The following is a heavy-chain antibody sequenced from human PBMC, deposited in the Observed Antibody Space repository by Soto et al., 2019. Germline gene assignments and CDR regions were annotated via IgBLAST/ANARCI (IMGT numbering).Heavy chain of an antibody. V-gene: IGHV3-15*01. Sequence: GGSLRLSCAASGFTFSNAWMSWVRQAPGKGLEWVGRIKSKTDGGTTDYAAPVKGRFTITRDDSKNTLYLQMNSLKASDTAMYYCARLRALLLWFGEPLRDTYGMDVWGQGTTVTVSS. CDR1: GFTFSNAW. J-gene: IGHJ6*02. D-gene: IGHD3-10*01. CDR3: ARLRALLLWFGEPLRDTYGMDV. CDR2: IKSKTDGGTT.